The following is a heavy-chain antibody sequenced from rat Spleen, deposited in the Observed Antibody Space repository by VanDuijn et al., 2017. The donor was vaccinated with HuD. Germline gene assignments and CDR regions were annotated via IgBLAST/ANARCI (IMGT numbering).Heavy chain of an antibody. CDR3: AKDLGATRGWYFDF. J-gene: IGHJ1*01. D-gene: IGHD1-4*01. CDR2: ITSGGSNT. CDR1: GFTFNNYW. Sequence: EVQLAESGGGLVQPGRSLKLSCVASGFTFNNYWMTWVRQAPKKGLEWVATITSGGSNTYYPDSVKGRFTISRDNAKSTLYLQMDSLRSEDTATYYCAKDLGATRGWYFDFWGPGTMVTVSS. V-gene: IGHV5-31*01.